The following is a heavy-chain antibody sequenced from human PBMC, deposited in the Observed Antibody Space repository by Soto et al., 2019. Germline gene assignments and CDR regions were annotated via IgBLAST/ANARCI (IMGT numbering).Heavy chain of an antibody. J-gene: IGHJ6*02. Sequence: QVQLVESGGGVVQPGRSLRLSCAASGFTFSSNGMHWFRQPPDKGLAWVAFISYDGSSKNYADSVKGRFTISRDNSKNTLYLQMNSLRTEDTGVYYCAKDLVSYGDHEAPLEPMDVWGQGTTVTVSS. CDR1: GFTFSSNG. V-gene: IGHV3-30*18. D-gene: IGHD4-17*01. CDR3: AKDLVSYGDHEAPLEPMDV. CDR2: ISYDGSSK.